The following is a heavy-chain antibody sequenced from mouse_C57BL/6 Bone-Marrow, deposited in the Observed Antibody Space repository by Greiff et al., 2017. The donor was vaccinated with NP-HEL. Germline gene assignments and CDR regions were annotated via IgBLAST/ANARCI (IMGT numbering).Heavy chain of an antibody. Sequence: QVQLQQPGAELVKPGASVKLSCKASGYTFTSYWMHWVKQRPGQGLEWIGMIDPTNSCTNYNEKFKGKATLTVDKSSSTAYMQLSSLTSEDSAVYYGAHYDAKAKDYRGQGTTVTVAS. CDR3: AHYDAKAKDY. D-gene: IGHD2-3*01. CDR2: IDPTNSCT. CDR1: GYTFTSYW. V-gene: IGHV1-64*01. J-gene: IGHJ4*01.